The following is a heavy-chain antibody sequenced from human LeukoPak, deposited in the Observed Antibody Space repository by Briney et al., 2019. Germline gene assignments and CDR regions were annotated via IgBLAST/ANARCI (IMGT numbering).Heavy chain of an antibody. D-gene: IGHD3-10*01. V-gene: IGHV4-4*02. Sequence: SETLSLTCDVSGGSVTSTNWWTWVRQPPGKGLEWIGEVHLDGSTNYNPSLKSRVTISVDTSKNKFSLKLTSVTAADTAIYFCASRAKLYSGSGSPGDAFEIWGQGTMVTVSS. CDR1: GGSVTSTNW. J-gene: IGHJ3*02. CDR2: VHLDGST. CDR3: ASRAKLYSGSGSPGDAFEI.